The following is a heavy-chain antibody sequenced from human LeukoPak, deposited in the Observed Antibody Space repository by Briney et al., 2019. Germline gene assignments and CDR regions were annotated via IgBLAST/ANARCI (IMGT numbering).Heavy chain of an antibody. CDR2: IIPIFGTA. J-gene: IGHJ4*02. V-gene: IGHV1-69*05. Sequence: ASVKVSCKASGGTFSSYAISWVRQAPGQGLEWMGGIIPIFGTANYAQKFQGRVTITTDESTSTAYMELSSLRSEDTAVYCCARAPGRDGYNLPDYWGQGTLVTVSS. CDR1: GGTFSSYA. D-gene: IGHD5-24*01. CDR3: ARAPGRDGYNLPDY.